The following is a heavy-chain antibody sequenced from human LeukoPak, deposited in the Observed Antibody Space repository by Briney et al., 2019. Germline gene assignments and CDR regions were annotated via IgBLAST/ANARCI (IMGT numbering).Heavy chain of an antibody. CDR1: GYTFTSYG. D-gene: IGHD3-22*01. Sequence: GASVKVSCKASGYTFTSYGISWVRQAPGQGLEWMGWISAYNGNTNYAQKLQGRVTMTTDTSTSTAYMELRSLRSDDTAVYYCARDRRLTNIVVVTSDAFDTWGQGTMVTVSS. CDR3: ARDRRLTNIVVVTSDAFDT. CDR2: ISAYNGNT. J-gene: IGHJ3*02. V-gene: IGHV1-18*01.